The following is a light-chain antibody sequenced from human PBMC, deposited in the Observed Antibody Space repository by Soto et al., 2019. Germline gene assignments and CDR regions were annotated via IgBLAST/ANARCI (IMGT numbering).Light chain of an antibody. CDR3: QQYGSSPLT. CDR2: GAS. V-gene: IGKV3-20*01. Sequence: EIVMTQSPATLSVSPGERVTLSCRASQDIRSSLAWYQQKPGQAPRLLIHGASSRATGIPDRFSGSGSGTDFTLTISRLEPEDFAVYYCQQYGSSPLTFGGGTKVDIK. J-gene: IGKJ4*01. CDR1: QDIRSSL.